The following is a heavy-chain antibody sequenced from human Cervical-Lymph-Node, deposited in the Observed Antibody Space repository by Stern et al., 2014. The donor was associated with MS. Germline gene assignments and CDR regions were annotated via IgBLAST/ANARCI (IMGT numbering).Heavy chain of an antibody. J-gene: IGHJ3*02. Sequence: VHLVESGVEVKKPGASVKVSCKASGYTFTSYGISWVRQAPGQGLEWMGWISASSGNTRNAQKFQGRVTMTTDTSTSTAFMELRSLRSDDTAVYYCARDSPFDIWGQGTMVTVSS. CDR2: ISASSGNT. CDR3: ARDSPFDI. CDR1: GYTFTSYG. V-gene: IGHV1-18*04.